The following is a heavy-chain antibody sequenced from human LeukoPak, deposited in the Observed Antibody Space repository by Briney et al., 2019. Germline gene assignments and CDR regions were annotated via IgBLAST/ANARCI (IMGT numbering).Heavy chain of an antibody. D-gene: IGHD4-17*01. J-gene: IGHJ4*02. V-gene: IGHV3-74*01. CDR3: AREGYGDYYFDY. CDR1: GFTFSSYW. CDR2: ITSDVSST. Sequence: QPGGSLRLSCAASGFTFSSYWMHWVRQAPGKGLVWVSRITSDVSSTTYADSVKGRFTISRDNAKNTLYLQMNSLRAEDTAVYYCAREGYGDYYFDYWGQGTLVTVSS.